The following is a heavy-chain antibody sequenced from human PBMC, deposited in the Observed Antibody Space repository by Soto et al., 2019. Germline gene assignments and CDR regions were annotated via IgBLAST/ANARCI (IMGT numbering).Heavy chain of an antibody. J-gene: IGHJ5*02. Sequence: SVKVSCKASGGPFISYAIIWVRQAPGQGLEWMGGIIPIFGTANYAQKFQGRVTITADESTSTAYMELSSLRSEDTAVYYCERGATLTYSSGWSNWFDPWGQGNLVTVS. CDR2: IIPIFGTA. V-gene: IGHV1-69*01. CDR1: GGPFISYA. D-gene: IGHD6-19*01. CDR3: ERGATLTYSSGWSNWFDP.